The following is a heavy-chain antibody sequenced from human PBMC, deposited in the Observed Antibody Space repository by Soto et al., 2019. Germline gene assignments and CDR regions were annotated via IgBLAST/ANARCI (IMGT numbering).Heavy chain of an antibody. D-gene: IGHD3-16*02. CDR1: GGSFSGYY. CDR2: INHSGST. CDR3: ARSVIRYKYYFDY. Sequence: QVQLQQWGAGLLKPSETLSLTCAVYGGSFSGYYWSWIRQPPGKGLEWIGEINHSGSTNYNPSLTSRVNISVDTSKNQFSLKLSSVTAADTAVYYCARSVIRYKYYFDYWGQGTLVTVSS. J-gene: IGHJ4*02. V-gene: IGHV4-34*01.